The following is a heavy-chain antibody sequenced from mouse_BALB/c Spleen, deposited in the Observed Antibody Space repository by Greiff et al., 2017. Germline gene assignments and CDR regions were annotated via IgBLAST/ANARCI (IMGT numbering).Heavy chain of an antibody. V-gene: IGHV5-6-3*01. D-gene: IGHD1-1*01. CDR2: INSNGGST. Sequence: EVQLVESGGGLVQPGGSLKLSCAASGFTFSSYGMSWVRQTPDKRLELVATINSNGGSTYYPDSVKGRFTISRDNAKNTLYLQMSSLKSEDTAMYYGARVSTTVVENFDYWGQGTTLTVSS. J-gene: IGHJ2*01. CDR1: GFTFSSYG. CDR3: ARVSTTVVENFDY.